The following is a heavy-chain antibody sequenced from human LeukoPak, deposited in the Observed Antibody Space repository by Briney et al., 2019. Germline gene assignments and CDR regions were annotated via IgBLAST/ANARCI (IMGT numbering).Heavy chain of an antibody. CDR2: ITSGSSYI. Sequence: AGGSQRLSCAGSGFTFSSYSMNWIRQAPGKGLEWVSSITSGSSYIYYADSVKGRFTISRDNAKKSVYLQMNSLRAEDTAVYYCASLPGWYIGYWGQGTLVTVSS. J-gene: IGHJ4*02. CDR3: ASLPGWYIGY. V-gene: IGHV3-21*01. D-gene: IGHD6-19*01. CDR1: GFTFSSYS.